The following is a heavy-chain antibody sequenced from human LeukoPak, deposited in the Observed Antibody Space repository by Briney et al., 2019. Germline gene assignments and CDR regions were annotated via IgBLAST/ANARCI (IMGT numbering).Heavy chain of an antibody. CDR3: ARLRSKYWFDP. CDR1: GFTFSSYA. J-gene: IGHJ5*02. CDR2: ISGNGGSI. D-gene: IGHD4-11*01. V-gene: IGHV3-23*01. Sequence: SGGSLRLSCAASGFTFSSYAISWVRQAPGMGLEWVSTISGNGGSIYYADSVKGRFTISRDNAKNSLYLQMNSLRADDTAVYYCARLRSKYWFDPWGQGTLVTVSS.